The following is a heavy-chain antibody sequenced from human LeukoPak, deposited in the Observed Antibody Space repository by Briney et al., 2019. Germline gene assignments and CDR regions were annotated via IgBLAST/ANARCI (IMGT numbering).Heavy chain of an antibody. CDR2: INHSGST. Sequence: PSETLSLTCAVYGGSFSGYYWSWIRQPPGKGLEWIGEINHSGSTNYNPSLKSRVTISVDTSKNQFSLKLSSVTAADTAVYYCARSLTGGYCSSTSCPSGYWGQGTLVTVSS. J-gene: IGHJ4*02. CDR1: GGSFSGYY. D-gene: IGHD2-2*01. V-gene: IGHV4-34*01. CDR3: ARSLTGGYCSSTSCPSGY.